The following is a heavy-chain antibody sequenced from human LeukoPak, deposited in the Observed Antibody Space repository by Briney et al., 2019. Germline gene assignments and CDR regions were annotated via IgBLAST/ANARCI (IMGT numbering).Heavy chain of an antibody. Sequence: GGSLRLSRAASGFTFSRFWMNWVRQAPGRGLEWVANIDQSGGRNNYVDSVKGRFTISRDNAKNSLFLEMSSLRADDTAVYFCARDVEGGTFDIWGQGTTVTVSS. CDR1: GFTFSRFW. CDR2: IDQSGGRN. D-gene: IGHD3-16*01. CDR3: ARDVEGGTFDI. J-gene: IGHJ3*02. V-gene: IGHV3-7*05.